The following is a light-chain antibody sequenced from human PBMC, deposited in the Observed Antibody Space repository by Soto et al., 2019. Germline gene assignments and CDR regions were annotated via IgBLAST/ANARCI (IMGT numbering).Light chain of an antibody. CDR3: QQYGSSPRWT. CDR1: QSVTSSY. CDR2: SAS. Sequence: ENVLTQSPGTLSLSPGERATLSCRASQSVTSSYLAWYQQKPGQAPRLLIYSASSRATGVPDRFSGSGPATDFTLTISRVEPEDFAVYYCQQYGSSPRWTFGQGTKVEIK. J-gene: IGKJ1*01. V-gene: IGKV3-20*01.